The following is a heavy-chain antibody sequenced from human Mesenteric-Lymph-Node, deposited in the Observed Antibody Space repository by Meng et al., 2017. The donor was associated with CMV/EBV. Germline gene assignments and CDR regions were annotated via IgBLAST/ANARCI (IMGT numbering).Heavy chain of an antibody. J-gene: IGHJ4*02. V-gene: IGHV3-43*01. CDR2: ISWDGGNT. D-gene: IGHD1-7*01. Sequence: FHYYTMYWVRQAPGKCLEWVSLISWDGGNTYYADSVKGRFTISRDNSKNSLYLQMDSLRTEDTALYYCAKDKCGWVPTGTTSCHYFDYWGQGTLVTVSS. CDR1: FHYYT. CDR3: AKDKCGWVPTGTTSCHYFDY.